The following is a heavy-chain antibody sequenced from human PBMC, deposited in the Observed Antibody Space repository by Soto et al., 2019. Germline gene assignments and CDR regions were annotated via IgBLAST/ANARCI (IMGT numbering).Heavy chain of an antibody. D-gene: IGHD2-15*01. CDR2: INPSGGTT. Sequence: QVQLVQSGAEVKKPGASVKVSCKASGYTFTSYYMHWVRQAPGQGLEWMGIINPSGGTTSYAQRCQGRVTMTRATSTSTVYLELSSLRSEDTAVYYCALSRYCSGGSCYTDYYYMDVWGKGTTVTVSS. CDR1: GYTFTSYY. J-gene: IGHJ6*03. V-gene: IGHV1-46*01. CDR3: ALSRYCSGGSCYTDYYYMDV.